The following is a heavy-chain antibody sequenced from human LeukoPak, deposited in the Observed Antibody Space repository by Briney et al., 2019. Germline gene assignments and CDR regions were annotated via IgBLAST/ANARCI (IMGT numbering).Heavy chain of an antibody. CDR2: IYYSGNT. Sequence: SETLSLTCTVSGGSISSYYWTWIRQPPGKGLEWIGHIYYSGNTNYNPSLKSRVTISVDTSRNQFSLKLSSVTAADTAVYYCAREVITMVRGVISPVASDYWGQGTLVTVSS. CDR3: AREVITMVRGVISPVASDY. J-gene: IGHJ4*02. V-gene: IGHV4-59*01. D-gene: IGHD3-10*01. CDR1: GGSISSYY.